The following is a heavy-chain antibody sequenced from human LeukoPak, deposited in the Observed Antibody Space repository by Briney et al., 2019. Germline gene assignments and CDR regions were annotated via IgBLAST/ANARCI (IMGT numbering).Heavy chain of an antibody. D-gene: IGHD3-10*01. CDR2: ISAYNDNT. Sequence: ASVKVSCKATGYTFTDYYMHWVRQAPGQGLEWMGWISAYNDNTNYAQKLQARVTMTTDTSTSTAYMELRSLISDDTAVYYCARDTGEWTYYYYGMDVWGQGTTVTVSS. CDR3: ARDTGEWTYYYYGMDV. V-gene: IGHV1-18*04. J-gene: IGHJ6*02. CDR1: GYTFTDYY.